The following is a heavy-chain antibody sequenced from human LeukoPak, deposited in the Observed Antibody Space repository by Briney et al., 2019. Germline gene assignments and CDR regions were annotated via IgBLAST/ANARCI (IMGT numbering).Heavy chain of an antibody. CDR2: IFSSGST. J-gene: IGHJ4*02. CDR1: GGSIRGYF. D-gene: IGHD3-10*01. CDR3: ARHYDSGSPPLDF. Sequence: PSEGLSLTCTVSGGSIRGYFWSWIRQPPGKGLEWIGHIFSSGSTTYTTSLQGRATISLDTSKNQCSLKLSSVTAADTAVYYCARHYDSGSPPLDFWGQGTLATLPS. V-gene: IGHV4-59*08.